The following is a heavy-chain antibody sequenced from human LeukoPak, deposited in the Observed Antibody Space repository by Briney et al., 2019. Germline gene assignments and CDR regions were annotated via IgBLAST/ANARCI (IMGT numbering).Heavy chain of an antibody. J-gene: IGHJ4*02. D-gene: IGHD6-6*01. CDR1: GFTFSTYG. CDR2: ISYDGSNK. V-gene: IGHV3-30*03. Sequence: GRSLRLSCAASGFTFSTYGMYWVRQAPGKGLEWVAVISYDGSNKYYADSVKGRFTISRDNSKNTLYLQMNSLRAEDTAVYYCARADKQLLGWGQGTLVTVSS. CDR3: ARADKQLLG.